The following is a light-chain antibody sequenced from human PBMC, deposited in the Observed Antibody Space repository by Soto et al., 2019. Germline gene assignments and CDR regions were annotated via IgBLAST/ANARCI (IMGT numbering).Light chain of an antibody. CDR3: LQDYNFPWA. Sequence: IQMTQSPSSLSASVGDRVTISCRASQGIRSDLAWYQQKPGKVPKLLIYGASKLESGVPSRFSGSGFGTAFTLTISSLQPEDFATYYCLQDYNFPWAFGQGTKVEIK. V-gene: IGKV1-6*01. CDR2: GAS. J-gene: IGKJ1*01. CDR1: QGIRSD.